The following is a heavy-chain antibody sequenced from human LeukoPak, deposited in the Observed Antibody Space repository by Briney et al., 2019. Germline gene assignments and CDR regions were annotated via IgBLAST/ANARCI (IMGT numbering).Heavy chain of an antibody. V-gene: IGHV3-15*07. CDR1: GFTFSSYS. Sequence: GGSLRLSCAASGFTFSSYSMNWVRQAPGKGLEWVGRIKRKTEGGTTDYGAPVKGRFTISRDDSKNTLYLQMNSLKTEDTAFYYCTTGNFGPYWGQGTLVTVSS. CDR3: TTGNFGPY. CDR2: IKRKTEGGTT. J-gene: IGHJ4*02. D-gene: IGHD3-10*01.